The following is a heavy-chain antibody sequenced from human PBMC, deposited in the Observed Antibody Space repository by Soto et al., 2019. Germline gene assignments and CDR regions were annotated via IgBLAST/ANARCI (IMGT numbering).Heavy chain of an antibody. V-gene: IGHV1-18*01. Sequence: GASVKVSCKASGYTFTSYGISWVRQAPGQGLEWMGWISAYNGNTNYAQKLQGRVTMTTDTSTSTAYMELRSLRSDDTAVYYCARVLEWLLWSVFVYWGQGTLVTVYS. CDR3: ARVLEWLLWSVFVY. J-gene: IGHJ4*02. CDR1: GYTFTSYG. D-gene: IGHD3-3*01. CDR2: ISAYNGNT.